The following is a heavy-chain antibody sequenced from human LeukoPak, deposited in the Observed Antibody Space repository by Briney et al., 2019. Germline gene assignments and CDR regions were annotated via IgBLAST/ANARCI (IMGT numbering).Heavy chain of an antibody. J-gene: IGHJ5*02. CDR1: GYSISTGYY. V-gene: IGHV4-38-2*02. CDR2: MYHSGST. CDR3: ARGETGGSYYYSGGYNWFDP. Sequence: PSETLSLTCTVSGYSISTGYYWGWIRQPPGKGLEWIGSMYHSGSTYYNPSLKSRVTISVDTSKNQFSLKLSSVTAADTAVYYCARGETGGSYYYSGGYNWFDPWGQGTLVTVSS. D-gene: IGHD1-26*01.